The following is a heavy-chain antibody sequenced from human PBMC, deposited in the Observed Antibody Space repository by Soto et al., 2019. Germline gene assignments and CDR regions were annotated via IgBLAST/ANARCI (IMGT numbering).Heavy chain of an antibody. Sequence: SDTLSLTSFVSGGSISSYYWSWIRQPAGKGLEWIGRIYPSGSTHYNPSLTSRVTMSVDTSNNHFSLKLNSVTAADTAVYYCARDLGSGWYRDHYDYGMDVWGQGTTVTDSS. J-gene: IGHJ6*02. V-gene: IGHV4-4*07. CDR3: ARDLGSGWYRDHYDYGMDV. CDR1: GGSISSYY. CDR2: IYPSGST. D-gene: IGHD6-19*01.